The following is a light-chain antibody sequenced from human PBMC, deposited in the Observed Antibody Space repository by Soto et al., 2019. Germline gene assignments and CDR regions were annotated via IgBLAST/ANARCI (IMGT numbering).Light chain of an antibody. CDR1: RSNIGAGYD. J-gene: IGLJ3*02. CDR2: DNN. Sequence: QAVVTQPPSMSGAPGQRVTIACAGTRSNIGAGYDVHWYQQLPGTAPKLLIYDNNNRPSGVPDRFSGSKSGTSASLAITGLQAEDEADYYCQSYDSSLSALVFGGGTKVTVL. CDR3: QSYDSSLSALV. V-gene: IGLV1-40*01.